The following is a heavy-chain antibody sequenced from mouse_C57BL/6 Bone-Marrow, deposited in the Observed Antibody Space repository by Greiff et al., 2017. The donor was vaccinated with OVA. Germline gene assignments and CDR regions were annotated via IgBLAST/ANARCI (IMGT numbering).Heavy chain of an antibody. J-gene: IGHJ2*01. D-gene: IGHD2-3*01. CDR1: GYTFTSYW. V-gene: IGHV1-69*01. CDR3: ARWGDGYSYYFDY. Sequence: QVQLQQPGAELVMPGASVKLSCKASGYTFTSYWMHWVKQRPGQGLEWIGEIDPSDSYTNYNQKFKGKSTLTVDKSSSTAYMQLSSLTSEDSAVYYCARWGDGYSYYFDYWGQGTTLTVSS. CDR2: IDPSDSYT.